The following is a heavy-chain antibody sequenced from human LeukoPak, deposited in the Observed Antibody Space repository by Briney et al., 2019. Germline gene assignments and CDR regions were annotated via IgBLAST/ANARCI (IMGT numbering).Heavy chain of an antibody. CDR2: IYPGDSDT. D-gene: IGHD6-19*01. CDR1: GYSFTNYW. CDR3: ARADPLVAVDALFDY. Sequence: GESLKISCKGSGYSFTNYWIGWVRQMPGKVLEWMGIIYPGDSDTRYSPSFQGQVTISADKSISTAYLQWSSLKASDTAMYYCARADPLVAVDALFDYWGQGTLVTVSS. V-gene: IGHV5-51*01. J-gene: IGHJ4*02.